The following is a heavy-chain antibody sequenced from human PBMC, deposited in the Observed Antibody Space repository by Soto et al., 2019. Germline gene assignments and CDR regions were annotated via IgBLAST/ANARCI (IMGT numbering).Heavy chain of an antibody. D-gene: IGHD3-22*01. J-gene: IGHJ6*02. V-gene: IGHV1-3*01. CDR2: INAGNGNT. CDR1: GYTFTSYA. CDR3: ARDPSMYYYDISGYYPLLKDGMDV. Sequence: QVQLVQSGAEVKKPGASVKVSCKASGYTFTSYAMHWVRQAPGQRLEWMGWINAGNGNTKYSQKFQGRVTITRDTSASTAYRELSSLRSEDTAVYYCARDPSMYYYDISGYYPLLKDGMDVWVQGTTVTVSS.